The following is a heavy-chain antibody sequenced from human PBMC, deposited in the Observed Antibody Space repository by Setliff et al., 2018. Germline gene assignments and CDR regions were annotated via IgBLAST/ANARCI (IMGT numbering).Heavy chain of an antibody. V-gene: IGHV3-7*01. J-gene: IGHJ6*03. D-gene: IGHD3-3*01. Sequence: PGGSLSLSCAASGFTFSTYWMSWARQAPGKGLEWVANIKEDGSEKYYVDSAEGRFTISRDNAKNALYLQVNSLRAEDTAVYYCAREQTMEWLLYGANYFYYMDVWGKGTTVTVSS. CDR1: GFTFSTYW. CDR2: IKEDGSEK. CDR3: AREQTMEWLLYGANYFYYMDV.